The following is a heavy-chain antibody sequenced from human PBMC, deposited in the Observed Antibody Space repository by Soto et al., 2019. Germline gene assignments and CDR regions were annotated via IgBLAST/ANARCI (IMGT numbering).Heavy chain of an antibody. V-gene: IGHV3-11*01. J-gene: IGHJ4*02. D-gene: IGHD3-22*01. CDR2: ISSSGSTI. Sequence: LRLSCAASGFTFSDYYMSWIRQAPGKGLEWVSYISSSGSTIYYADSVKGRFTISRDNAKNSLYLQMNSLRAEDTAVYYCASSDSTGYYYEPTFDYWGQGNLVTVSS. CDR3: ASSDSTGYYYEPTFDY. CDR1: GFTFSDYY.